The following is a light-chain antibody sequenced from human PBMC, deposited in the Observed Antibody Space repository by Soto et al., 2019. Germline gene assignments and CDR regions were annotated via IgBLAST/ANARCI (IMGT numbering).Light chain of an antibody. J-gene: IGLJ1*01. CDR1: SSNIGAGYD. CDR2: GNS. V-gene: IGLV1-40*01. CDR3: HSYDSSLSGSPYV. Sequence: QSVLTQPPSVSGAPGQRVTISCTGSSSNIGAGYDVHWYQQLPGTAPQLLIYGNSNRASGVPDRFSGSKSGTSATLAITGVQAEDYSDYYCHSYDSSLSGSPYVFGTGTKVTVL.